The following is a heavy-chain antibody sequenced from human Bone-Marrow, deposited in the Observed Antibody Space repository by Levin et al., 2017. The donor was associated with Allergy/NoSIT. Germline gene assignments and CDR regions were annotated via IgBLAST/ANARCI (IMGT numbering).Heavy chain of an antibody. Sequence: SSETQSLTCAASGFTFSRYAMAWVRQAPGQGLEWVSGMSGSGGRTVYADSVKGRFTISRDNSKNIMYLQMNSLRVEDTALYYCAREDNWNYDYWGQGTLVTVSS. V-gene: IGHV3-23*01. CDR2: MSGSGGRT. D-gene: IGHD1-7*01. CDR1: GFTFSRYA. CDR3: AREDNWNYDY. J-gene: IGHJ4*02.